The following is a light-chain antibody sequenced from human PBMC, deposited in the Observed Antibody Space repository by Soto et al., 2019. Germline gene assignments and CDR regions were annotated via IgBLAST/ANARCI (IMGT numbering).Light chain of an antibody. CDR2: DIS. J-gene: IGKJ4*01. V-gene: IGKV3-11*01. Sequence: EFVLTQSPATLSLSPGERATLSCRASQSVSSYLAWYQQKPGQAPRLLIYDISNRATDIPARFSGGGSGTDFTLTISSLGPEDFAVYYCQQRGTFGGGTKVEIK. CDR1: QSVSSY. CDR3: QQRGT.